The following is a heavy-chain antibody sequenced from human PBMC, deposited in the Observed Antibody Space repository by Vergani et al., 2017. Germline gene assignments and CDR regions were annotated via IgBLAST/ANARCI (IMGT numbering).Heavy chain of an antibody. J-gene: IGHJ4*02. D-gene: IGHD1-26*01. CDR2: ISSSSSYI. CDR1: GFTFSSYS. CDR3: ARGSSGSYSLGYFDY. V-gene: IGHV3-21*01. Sequence: EVQLVESGGGLVKPGGSLRLSCAASGFTFSSYSMNWVRQAPGKGLECVSSISSSSSYIYYADSVKGRFTISRDNAKNSLYLQMNSLRAEDTAVYYCARGSSGSYSLGYFDYWGQGTLVTVSS.